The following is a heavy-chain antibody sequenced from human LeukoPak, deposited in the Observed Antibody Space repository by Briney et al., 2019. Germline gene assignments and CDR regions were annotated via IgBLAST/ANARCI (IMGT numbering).Heavy chain of an antibody. D-gene: IGHD3-22*01. CDR2: IFPILGIA. J-gene: IGHJ5*02. V-gene: IGHV1-69*02. CDR3: AGFDSSAPFDP. CDR1: GGTFLNYT. Sequence: SVTVSRLASGGTFLNYTIRWVGPARAPGLEWMGRIFPILGIANYAQKLPGKVILTEDKSPSTAYKELSSLRSEDRVVYYCAGFDSSAPFDPWGQGTLVTVSS.